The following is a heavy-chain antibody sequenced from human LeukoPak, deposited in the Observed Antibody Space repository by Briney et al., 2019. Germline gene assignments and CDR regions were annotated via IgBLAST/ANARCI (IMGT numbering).Heavy chain of an antibody. CDR3: ARGVDYGDYGPRDAFDI. D-gene: IGHD4-17*01. CDR2: INPNSGGT. V-gene: IGHV1-2*02. CDR1: GYTFTGYY. Sequence: GASVKVSCKASGYTFTGYYMHWVRQAPGQGLEWMGWINPNSGGTNYARKFQGRVTMTRDTSISTAYMELSRLRSDDTAVYYCARGVDYGDYGPRDAFDIWGQGTMVTVSS. J-gene: IGHJ3*02.